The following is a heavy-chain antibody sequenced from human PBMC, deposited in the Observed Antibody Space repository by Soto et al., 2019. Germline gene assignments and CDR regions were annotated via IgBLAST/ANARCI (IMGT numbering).Heavy chain of an antibody. J-gene: IGHJ6*04. V-gene: IGHV3-74*01. CDR1: GFTLSGRS. D-gene: IGHD3-10*01. Sequence: EVQLVESGGVLVQPGGSLRLSCAASGFTLSGRSMHWVSNAPGKGLVWVSGIDNAGTDSTYADSVKGRFTSSRDNAKNMLYLHMRSLRVEDTAVYYCARGWFGPDVWGKGTTVTVSS. CDR3: ARGWFGPDV. CDR2: IDNAGTDS.